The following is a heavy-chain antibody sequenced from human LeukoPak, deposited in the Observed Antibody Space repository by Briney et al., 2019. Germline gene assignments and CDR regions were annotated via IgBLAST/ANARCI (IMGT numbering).Heavy chain of an antibody. J-gene: IGHJ6*02. CDR3: ARGPTYYDFWSGYPAYYGMDV. V-gene: IGHV4-34*01. CDR2: INHSGST. CDR1: GGSLSGYY. Sequence: SETLSLTCAVYGGSLSGYYWSWIRQPPGKGLEWIGEINHSGSTNYNPSLKSRVTISVDTSKNQFSLRLSSVTAADTAVYYCARGPTYYDFWSGYPAYYGMDVWGQGTTVTVSS. D-gene: IGHD3-3*01.